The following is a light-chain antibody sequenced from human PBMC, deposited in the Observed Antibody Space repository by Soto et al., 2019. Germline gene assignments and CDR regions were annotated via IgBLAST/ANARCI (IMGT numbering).Light chain of an antibody. Sequence: IQMTPSPSTLSASIGDRVNITYRARQSISTWLAWYQQKSGKAPRLLIHDASSLENGVSSRFSGSGSGTQFTLAITSLQPDDIATYYCQHYNSYSQTFGQGTKVDIK. CDR1: QSISTW. V-gene: IGKV1-5*01. CDR3: QHYNSYSQT. J-gene: IGKJ1*01. CDR2: DAS.